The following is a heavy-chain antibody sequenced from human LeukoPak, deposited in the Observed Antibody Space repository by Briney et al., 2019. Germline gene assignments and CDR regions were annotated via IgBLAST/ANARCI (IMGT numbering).Heavy chain of an antibody. CDR3: ARGVVTDDYYMDV. CDR2: LYTNDNT. Sequence: PSETLSLTCTVSGDSISNYYWSWVRQPAGKGLEWIGRLYTNDNTNYDPSLESRVSISVDTSKSQFYLQLTSVTAADTAVYFCARGVVTDDYYMDVWGKGITVIVSS. D-gene: IGHD2-21*02. CDR1: GDSISNYY. J-gene: IGHJ6*03. V-gene: IGHV4-4*07.